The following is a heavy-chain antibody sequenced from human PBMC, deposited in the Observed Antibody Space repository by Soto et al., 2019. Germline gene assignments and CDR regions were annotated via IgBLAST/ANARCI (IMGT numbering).Heavy chain of an antibody. CDR3: ARDFSPAGTTGFYYYGMDV. Sequence: VKVSCQAYWGSFSISAISWVRQAPGQGLEWMGGIIPTFGTANYAQKFQGRVTITADESTSTAYMELSSLRSEDTAVYYCARDFSPAGTTGFYYYGMDVWGQGTTVTVSS. CDR2: IIPTFGTA. CDR1: WGSFSISA. D-gene: IGHD1-7*01. J-gene: IGHJ6*02. V-gene: IGHV1-69*01.